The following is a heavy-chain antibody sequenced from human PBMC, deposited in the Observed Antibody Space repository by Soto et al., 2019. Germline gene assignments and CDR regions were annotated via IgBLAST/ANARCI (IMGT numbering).Heavy chain of an antibody. V-gene: IGHV3-9*01. J-gene: IGHJ3*02. CDR2: ISWNSGSI. CDR3: AKGTDAFDI. CDR1: GFTFDDYA. Sequence: GGSLRLSCAASGFTFDDYAMHWVRQAPGKGLEWVSGISWNSGSIGYADSVKGRFTISRDNAKNSLYLQMNSLRAEDTALYYCAKGTDAFDIWGQGTMVTVSS.